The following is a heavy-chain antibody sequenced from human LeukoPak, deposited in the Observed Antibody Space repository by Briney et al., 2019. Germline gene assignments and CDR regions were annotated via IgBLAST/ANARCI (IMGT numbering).Heavy chain of an antibody. J-gene: IGHJ4*02. D-gene: IGHD3-22*01. CDR2: IYSSGNT. CDR3: AREGSSGYYPYLDY. V-gene: IGHV4-4*07. Sequence: PSETLSLTCTVSGGSISSYYWIWIRQPAGKGLEWIGHIYSSGNTNYNPSLKSRVTMSVDTSKNQFSLKLSSVTAADTAMYFCAREGSSGYYPYLDYWGQGTLVTVSS. CDR1: GGSISSYY.